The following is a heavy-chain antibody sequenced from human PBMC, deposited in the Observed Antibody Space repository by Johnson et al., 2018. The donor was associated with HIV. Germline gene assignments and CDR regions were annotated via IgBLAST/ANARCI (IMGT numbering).Heavy chain of an antibody. CDR2: IRYDGSNK. CDR3: AKKQAAAGTGGGAFDI. V-gene: IGHV3-30*02. CDR1: GFTFSSYG. J-gene: IGHJ3*02. D-gene: IGHD6-13*01. Sequence: QVQLVESGGGVVQPGGSLRLSCAASGFTFSSYGMHWVRQAPGKGLEWVAFIRYDGSNKYYADSVKGRFTISRDNSKNTLYLQMNSLRTEDMAVYYCAKKQAAAGTGGGAFDIWGQGTMVTVSS.